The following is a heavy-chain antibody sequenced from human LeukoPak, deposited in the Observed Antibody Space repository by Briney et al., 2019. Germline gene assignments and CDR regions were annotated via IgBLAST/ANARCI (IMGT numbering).Heavy chain of an antibody. D-gene: IGHD3-10*01. Sequence: GESLKISCKGSGYSFTSYWIGWVRQMPGKGLEWMGIIYPGDSDTRYSPSFQGQVTISADKSISTAYLQWSSLKASDTVMYYCARHGYYYGSGSYINYGMDVWGQGTTVTVSS. CDR2: IYPGDSDT. CDR1: GYSFTSYW. V-gene: IGHV5-51*01. CDR3: ARHGYYYGSGSYINYGMDV. J-gene: IGHJ6*02.